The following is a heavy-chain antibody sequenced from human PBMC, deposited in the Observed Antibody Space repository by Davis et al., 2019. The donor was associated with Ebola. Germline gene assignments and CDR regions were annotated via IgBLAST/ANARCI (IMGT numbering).Heavy chain of an antibody. CDR3: AREDIAAAGLGYYFDY. V-gene: IGHV3-30-3*01. Sequence: GESLKISCAASGFIFSSYAMHWVRQAPGKGLEWVAVISYDGSNKYYADSVKGRFTISRDNSKNTLYLQMNSLRAEDTAVYYCAREDIAAAGLGYYFDYWGQGTLVTVSS. J-gene: IGHJ4*02. D-gene: IGHD6-13*01. CDR1: GFIFSSYA. CDR2: ISYDGSNK.